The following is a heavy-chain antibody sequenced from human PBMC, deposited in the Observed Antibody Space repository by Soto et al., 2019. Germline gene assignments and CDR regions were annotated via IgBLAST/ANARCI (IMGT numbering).Heavy chain of an antibody. V-gene: IGHV4-4*02. CDR2: IYHSGST. J-gene: IGHJ5*02. CDR1: GGSISSSNW. D-gene: IGHD3-10*01. Sequence: SETLSLTCAVSGGSISSSNWWSWVRQPPGKGLGWIGEIYHSGSTNYNPSLKSRVTISVDKSKNQFSLKLSSVTAADTAVYYCARDPSTYYYGSGTQGDNWFDPWGQGTLVTVSS. CDR3: ARDPSTYYYGSGTQGDNWFDP.